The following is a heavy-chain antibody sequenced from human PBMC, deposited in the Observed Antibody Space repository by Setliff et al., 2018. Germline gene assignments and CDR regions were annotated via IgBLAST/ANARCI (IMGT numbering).Heavy chain of an antibody. Sequence: GSLRLSCAASGFTFSGYSMNWVRQAPGKGLEWVSAISGSGGSTYYADSVKGRFTISRDNSKNTLYLQMNSLRAEDTAVYYCAKAYGDSHYYYYYYMDAWGKGTTVTVSS. CDR2: ISGSGGST. V-gene: IGHV3-23*01. CDR3: AKAYGDSHYYYYYYMDA. J-gene: IGHJ6*03. CDR1: GFTFSGYS. D-gene: IGHD4-17*01.